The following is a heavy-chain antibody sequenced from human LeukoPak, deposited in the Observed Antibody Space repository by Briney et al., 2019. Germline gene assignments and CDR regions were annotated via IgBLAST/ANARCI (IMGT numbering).Heavy chain of an antibody. V-gene: IGHV4-39*01. Sequence: SETLSLTCTVSGGSISSSNYYWGWIRQPPGKGREWIGSIYYSGSTYYNPSLKSRVTISVDTSRNQFSLKLSSVTAADTAVYYCARQSSDCSGGSCYLDAFDIWGQGTMVTVSS. CDR1: GGSISSSNYY. CDR3: ARQSSDCSGGSCYLDAFDI. D-gene: IGHD2-15*01. CDR2: IYYSGST. J-gene: IGHJ3*02.